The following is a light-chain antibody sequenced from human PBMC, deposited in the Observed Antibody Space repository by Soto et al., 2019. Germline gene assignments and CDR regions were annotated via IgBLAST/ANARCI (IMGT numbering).Light chain of an antibody. Sequence: QSVLTHPASVSGSPGQSITISCAGTSNDIGGYSPVSWYQQHPGKAPKLIIFEANKRPSGVSDRFSGSKSGNTASLTISALQAEDEADYSCCSFAGGATFVFGGGTQLTVL. J-gene: IGLJ2*01. CDR1: SNDIGGYSP. CDR3: CSFAGGATFV. V-gene: IGLV2-23*02. CDR2: EAN.